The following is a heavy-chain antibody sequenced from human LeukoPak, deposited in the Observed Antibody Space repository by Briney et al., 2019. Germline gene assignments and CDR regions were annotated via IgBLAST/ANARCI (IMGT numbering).Heavy chain of an antibody. V-gene: IGHV1-2*02. J-gene: IGHJ5*02. Sequence: GASVKVSCKASGYTFTGYYMHWVRQAPGQGLEWTGWINPNSGGTNYAQKFQGRVTMTRDTSISTAYMELSRLRSDDTAVYYCGRVITGTANWFDPWGQGTLVTVSS. CDR3: GRVITGTANWFDP. CDR1: GYTFTGYY. CDR2: INPNSGGT. D-gene: IGHD1-20*01.